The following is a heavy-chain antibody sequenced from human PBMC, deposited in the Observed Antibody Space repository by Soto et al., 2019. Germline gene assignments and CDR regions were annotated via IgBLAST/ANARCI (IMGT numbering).Heavy chain of an antibody. Sequence: QLHLVQSGAEVKKAGSSVKVSCKASGGTVSSYAITWVRQAPGKGREWMGVFIPIFVSAHYAPKFQGRITITADESTSTAYMELSGLTSEETAIYYCARDVSSDTTGFRGYDLWGQGTQVTVSS. J-gene: IGHJ4*02. CDR3: ARDVSSDTTGFRGYDL. D-gene: IGHD3-10*01. CDR1: GGTVSSYA. CDR2: FIPIFVSA. V-gene: IGHV1-69*01.